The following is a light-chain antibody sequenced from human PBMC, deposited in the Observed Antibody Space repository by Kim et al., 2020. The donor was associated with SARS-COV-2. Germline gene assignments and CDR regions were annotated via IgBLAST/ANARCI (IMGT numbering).Light chain of an antibody. Sequence: ASVGDRVTITCRASQSISSYLNWYQQKPGKAPKLLIYAASSLQSGVPSRFSGSGSGTDFTLTISSLQPEDFATYYCQQSYSTLPRTFGQGTKLEI. J-gene: IGKJ2*02. CDR2: AAS. CDR3: QQSYSTLPRT. CDR1: QSISSY. V-gene: IGKV1-39*01.